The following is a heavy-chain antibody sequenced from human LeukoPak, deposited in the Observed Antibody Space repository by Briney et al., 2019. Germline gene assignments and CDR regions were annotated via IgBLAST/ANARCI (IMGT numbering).Heavy chain of an antibody. CDR1: GFTFRGYA. CDR3: AKEFGLLWFGES. D-gene: IGHD3-10*01. Sequence: GGSLRLSCAPPGFTFRGYAMTWFRQAPGKGLEGFSAISGSGGSTYYADSVKGRFTISRDNSKNTLYLQMNSLRAEDTAVYYCAKEFGLLWFGESWGQGTLVTVSS. V-gene: IGHV3-23*01. J-gene: IGHJ4*02. CDR2: ISGSGGST.